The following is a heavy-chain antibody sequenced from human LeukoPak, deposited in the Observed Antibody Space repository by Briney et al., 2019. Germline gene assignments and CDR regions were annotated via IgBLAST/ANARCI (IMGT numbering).Heavy chain of an antibody. V-gene: IGHV4-39*01. D-gene: IGHD1-1*01. J-gene: IGHJ4*02. CDR1: GGSISSSSYY. CDR3: ARQLIWNHFDY. CDR2: IYYSGST. Sequence: PSETLSLTCTVSGGSISSSSYYWGWIRQPPGKGLEWIGSIYYSGSTYYNPSLKSRVTISVDTSKNQFSLKLSSVTAADTAVYYCARQLIWNHFDYWGQGTLGTVSS.